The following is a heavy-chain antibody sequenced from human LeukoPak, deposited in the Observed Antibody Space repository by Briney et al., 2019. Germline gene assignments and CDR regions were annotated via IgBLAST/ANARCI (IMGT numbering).Heavy chain of an antibody. CDR2: INPNSGGA. V-gene: IGHV1-2*02. Sequence: GASVTVSCTASGYTFTGYYMHWVRQAPGQGLEWMGWINPNSGGANYAQKFQGRVTMTRDTSISTAYMELSRLRSDDTAVYYCARSLYSSSWYRELDYWGQGTLVTVSS. CDR3: ARSLYSSSWYRELDY. D-gene: IGHD6-13*01. J-gene: IGHJ4*02. CDR1: GYTFTGYY.